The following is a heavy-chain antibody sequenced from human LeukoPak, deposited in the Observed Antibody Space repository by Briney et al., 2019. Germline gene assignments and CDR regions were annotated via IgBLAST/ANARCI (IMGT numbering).Heavy chain of an antibody. CDR3: ARVPHRPTVGYNDY. D-gene: IGHD5-24*01. CDR1: GFTFSSYS. CDR2: ISSSSSYI. J-gene: IGHJ4*02. Sequence: KPGGSLRLSCAASGFTFSSYSMNWVRQAPGKGLEWVSSISSSSSYIYYADSVKGRFTISRDNAKNSLYLQMNSLRAEDTAVYYCARVPHRPTVGYNDYWGQGTLVTVSS. V-gene: IGHV3-21*01.